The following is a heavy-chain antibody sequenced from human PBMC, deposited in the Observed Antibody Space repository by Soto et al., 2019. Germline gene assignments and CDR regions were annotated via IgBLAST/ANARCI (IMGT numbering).Heavy chain of an antibody. CDR2: ISFDGNNK. CDR3: ARGGRSGSSGYYNPSFDY. V-gene: IGHV3-30*03. CDR1: GFRFSDYG. D-gene: IGHD3-22*01. Sequence: QVQLVQTGGGAVLPGRSLSLSCAASGFRFSDYGMHWVRQAPGKGLGWVAVISFDGNNKYYADSVKGRFTISRDNSKNTLYLQMEGLRVEDTAVYYCARGGRSGSSGYYNPSFDYWGQGTLVSVSS. J-gene: IGHJ4*02.